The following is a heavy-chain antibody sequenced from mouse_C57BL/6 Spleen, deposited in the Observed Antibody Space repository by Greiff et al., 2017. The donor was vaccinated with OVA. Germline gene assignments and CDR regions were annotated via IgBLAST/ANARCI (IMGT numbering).Heavy chain of an antibody. CDR3: ARRVYYDYGAWFAY. V-gene: IGHV1-80*01. D-gene: IGHD2-4*01. CDR2: IYPGDGDT. CDR1: GYAFSSYW. Sequence: VQLQQSGAELVKPGASVKISCKASGYAFSSYWMNWVKQRPGKGLEWIGQIYPGDGDTNYKGTFKGKATLTADKSSSTTYMQLSSMTSEDAAVDFCARRVYYDYGAWFAYWGKGTLVTVSA. J-gene: IGHJ3*01.